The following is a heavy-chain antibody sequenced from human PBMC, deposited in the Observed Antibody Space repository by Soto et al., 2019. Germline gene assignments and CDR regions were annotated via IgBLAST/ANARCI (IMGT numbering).Heavy chain of an antibody. J-gene: IGHJ6*02. D-gene: IGHD2-2*01. CDR3: ARDSKGAVYYYGMDV. CDR2: ISSSVSTI. Sequence: GSLRLSCAASGFTFSDYYMSWIRQAPGKGLEWVSYISSSVSTIYYADSGKGRFTISRDNAKKSLYQRMNILRAQDTDVYYCARDSKGAVYYYGMDVWGQGTTVTVSS. CDR1: GFTFSDYY. V-gene: IGHV3-11*01.